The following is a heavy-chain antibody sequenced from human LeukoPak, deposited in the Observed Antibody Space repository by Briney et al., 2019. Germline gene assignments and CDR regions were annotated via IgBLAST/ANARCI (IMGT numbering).Heavy chain of an antibody. CDR2: ISAYNGNT. V-gene: IGHV1-18*01. CDR1: GYTFTSYG. CDR3: AGIVGATSWFDP. Sequence: ASVKLSCKASGYTFTSYGISWVRHAPGQGLEWMGWISAYNGNTNYAQKLQGRVTMTTETSTSTAYMELRSLRSDDTAVYYCAGIVGATSWFDPWGQGTLVTVSS. D-gene: IGHD1-26*01. J-gene: IGHJ5*02.